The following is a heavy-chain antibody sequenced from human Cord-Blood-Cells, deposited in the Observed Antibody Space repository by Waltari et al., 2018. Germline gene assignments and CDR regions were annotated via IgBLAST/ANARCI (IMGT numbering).Heavy chain of an antibody. CDR2: IIPILGLA. J-gene: IGHJ5*02. V-gene: IGHV1-69*04. Sequence: QVQLVQSGAEVKKPGSSVKVSCKASGGPFSSYAISRVRQAPGQGLEWMGGIIPILGLANYAQKFQGRVTITADESTSTAYMELSSLRSEDTAVYYCARDYYDSSGYYWFDPWGQGTLVTVSS. CDR1: GGPFSSYA. D-gene: IGHD3-22*01. CDR3: ARDYYDSSGYYWFDP.